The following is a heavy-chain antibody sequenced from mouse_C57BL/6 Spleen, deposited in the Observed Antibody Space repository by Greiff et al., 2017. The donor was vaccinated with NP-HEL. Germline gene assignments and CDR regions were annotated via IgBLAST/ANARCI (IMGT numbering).Heavy chain of an antibody. Sequence: VQLQQSVAELVRPGASVKLSCTASGFNIKNTYMHWVKQRPEQGLEWIGRIDHANGNTKYAQKFRGMAPLTADTSSNTAYLQRISLTSEDTAIYYCAYYSNGYYYAMDYWGQGTSVTVSS. V-gene: IGHV14-3*01. CDR2: IDHANGNT. CDR1: GFNIKNTY. D-gene: IGHD2-5*01. J-gene: IGHJ4*01. CDR3: AYYSNGYYYAMDY.